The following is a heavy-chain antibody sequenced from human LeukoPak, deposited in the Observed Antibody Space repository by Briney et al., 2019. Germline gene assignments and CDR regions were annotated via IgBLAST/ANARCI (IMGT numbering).Heavy chain of an antibody. CDR3: ARCRASLRTPPYWYFDL. J-gene: IGHJ2*01. CDR1: GYTFTGYY. V-gene: IGHV1-18*04. CDR2: ISAYNGDT. D-gene: IGHD5/OR15-5a*01. Sequence: ASVKVSCKASGYTFTGYYIHWVRQAPGQGLEWMGWISAYNGDTNYAQKVQGRVTMTTDTSTSTVYMELRSLRSDDTAVYYCARCRASLRTPPYWYFDLWGRGTLVTVSS.